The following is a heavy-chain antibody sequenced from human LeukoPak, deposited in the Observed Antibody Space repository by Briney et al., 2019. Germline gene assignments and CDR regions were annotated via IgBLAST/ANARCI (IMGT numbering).Heavy chain of an antibody. D-gene: IGHD2-15*01. Sequence: ASVKVSCKASGYTFTGYGISWVRQAPGQGLEWMGWISAYNGNTNYAQKLQGRVTMTTDTSTSTAYMELRSLRSDDTAVYYCARDLAPDCSGGSCYYYYYYMDVWGKGTTVTVSS. CDR2: ISAYNGNT. CDR1: GYTFTGYG. CDR3: ARDLAPDCSGGSCYYYYYYMDV. V-gene: IGHV1-18*01. J-gene: IGHJ6*03.